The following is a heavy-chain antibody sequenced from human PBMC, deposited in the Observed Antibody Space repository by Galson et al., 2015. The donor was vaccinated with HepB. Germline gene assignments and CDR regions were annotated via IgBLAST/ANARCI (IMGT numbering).Heavy chain of an antibody. Sequence: SVKVSCKASGYTFTSYAMHWVRQAPGQRLEWMGWINAGNGNTKYSQKFQGRVTISRDTSASTAYMELSSLRSEDTAVYYCARVRSSGWFFDYWGQGTLVTVSS. CDR1: GYTFTSYA. J-gene: IGHJ4*02. CDR2: INAGNGNT. CDR3: ARVRSSGWFFDY. D-gene: IGHD6-19*01. V-gene: IGHV1-3*01.